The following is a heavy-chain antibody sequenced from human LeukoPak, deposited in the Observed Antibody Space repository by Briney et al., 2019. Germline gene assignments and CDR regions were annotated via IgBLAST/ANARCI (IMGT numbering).Heavy chain of an antibody. Sequence: GGSLRLPCAASAFTFSSYDMTWARQAPGKGLEWVSAIRNSGGSTDYADSVKGRFTISRDNSKNILYLQMNSLRAEDTAVYYCASKIGYCSSVSCYLDYWGQGTLVTVSS. V-gene: IGHV3-23*01. J-gene: IGHJ4*02. D-gene: IGHD2-15*01. CDR2: IRNSGGST. CDR3: ASKIGYCSSVSCYLDY. CDR1: AFTFSSYD.